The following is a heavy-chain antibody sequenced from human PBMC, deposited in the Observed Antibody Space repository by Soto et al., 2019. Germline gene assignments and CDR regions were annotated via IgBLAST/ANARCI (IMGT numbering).Heavy chain of an antibody. V-gene: IGHV3-30-3*01. J-gene: IGHJ6*02. CDR3: ASTTISDYYYGMDV. CDR2: ISYDGSNK. D-gene: IGHD3-3*01. Sequence: GGSLRLSCAASGFTFSSYAMHWVRQAPGKGLEWVAVISYDGSNKYYADSVKGRSTISRDNSKNTLYLQMNSLRAEDTAVYYCASTTISDYYYGMDVWGQGTTVTVSS. CDR1: GFTFSSYA.